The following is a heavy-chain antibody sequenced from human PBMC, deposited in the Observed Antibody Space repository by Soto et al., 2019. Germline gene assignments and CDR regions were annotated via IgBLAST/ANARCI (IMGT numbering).Heavy chain of an antibody. D-gene: IGHD2-21*02. J-gene: IGHJ4*02. CDR3: ASEIGPATAPFDY. CDR1: GGTFSSYA. CDR2: IIPIFGTA. Sequence: SVKVSCKASGGTFSSYAISWVRQAPGQGLEWMGGIIPIFGTANYAQKFQGRVTITADKSTSTAYMELSSLRSEDTAVYYCASEIGPATAPFDYWGQGTLVTVSS. V-gene: IGHV1-69*06.